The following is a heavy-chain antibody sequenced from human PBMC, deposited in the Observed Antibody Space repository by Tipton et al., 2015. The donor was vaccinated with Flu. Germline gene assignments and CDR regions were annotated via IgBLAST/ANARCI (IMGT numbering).Heavy chain of an antibody. CDR1: GFTFSGSA. J-gene: IGHJ4*02. CDR3: TRALDY. Sequence: SLRLSCAASGFTFSGSAMHWVRQASGKGLEWVGRIRSKVNSYTTEYAASVKGRFTISRDNAKNSLYLQMNSLRAEDTAVYYCTRALDYWGQGTPVTVSS. V-gene: IGHV3-73*01. CDR2: IRSKVNSYTT.